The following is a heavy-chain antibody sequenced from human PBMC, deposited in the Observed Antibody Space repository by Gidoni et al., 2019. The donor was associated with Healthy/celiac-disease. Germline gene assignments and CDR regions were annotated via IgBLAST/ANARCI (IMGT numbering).Heavy chain of an antibody. D-gene: IGHD3-16*01. Sequence: EVQLVESGGGLAKPGGSLRLSCAASGFTYSSYSMNWVRQAPGKGLEWVSSISSSSSYIYYADSVKGRFTISRDNAKNSLYLQMNSLRAEDTAVYYCARDNIWGSAKNAFDIWGQGTMVTVSS. CDR3: ARDNIWGSAKNAFDI. J-gene: IGHJ3*02. CDR2: ISSSSSYI. V-gene: IGHV3-21*01. CDR1: GFTYSSYS.